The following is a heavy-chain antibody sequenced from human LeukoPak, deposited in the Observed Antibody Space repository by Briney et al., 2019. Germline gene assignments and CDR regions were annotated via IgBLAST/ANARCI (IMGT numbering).Heavy chain of an antibody. V-gene: IGHV3-72*01. D-gene: IGHD1-26*01. CDR2: IGNKANIYTT. J-gene: IGHJ3*02. CDR1: GYGFSDQY. Sequence: GGSLRLSCAVSGYGFSDQYMDWVRQAPGKGLEWVGRIGNKANIYTTEYAASVKGRFIISRDDSKKSLYLQMNGLKTEDTAVYHYVRGYSGVSVYAFDIWGQGTMVTVSS. CDR3: VRGYSGVSVYAFDI.